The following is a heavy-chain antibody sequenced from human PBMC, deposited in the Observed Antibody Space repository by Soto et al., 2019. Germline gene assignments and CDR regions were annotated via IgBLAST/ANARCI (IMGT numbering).Heavy chain of an antibody. Sequence: GGSLRLSCAASGFTFSSYAMSWVRQAPGKGLEWVSAISGSGGSTYYADSVKGRFTISRDNSKNTLYLQMNSLRAEDTAVYYCAKDRRLEDYGSGSYGYWGQGTLVTVSS. V-gene: IGHV3-23*01. D-gene: IGHD3-10*01. J-gene: IGHJ4*02. CDR1: GFTFSSYA. CDR2: ISGSGGST. CDR3: AKDRRLEDYGSGSYGY.